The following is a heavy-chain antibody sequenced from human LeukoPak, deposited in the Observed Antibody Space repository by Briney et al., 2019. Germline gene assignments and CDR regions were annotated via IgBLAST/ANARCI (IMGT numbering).Heavy chain of an antibody. V-gene: IGHV4-39*01. CDR2: IYYSGST. Sequence: SEXXSLTCTVSGGSISSSSYYWGWIRQPPGTGLEWIGSIYYSGSTYYNPSLKSRVTISVDTSKKQFSLKLSSVTAADTAVYYCARQRTYYDFWSGYYPSTDFDYWGQGTLVTVSS. J-gene: IGHJ4*02. CDR3: ARQRTYYDFWSGYYPSTDFDY. CDR1: GGSISSSSYY. D-gene: IGHD3-3*01.